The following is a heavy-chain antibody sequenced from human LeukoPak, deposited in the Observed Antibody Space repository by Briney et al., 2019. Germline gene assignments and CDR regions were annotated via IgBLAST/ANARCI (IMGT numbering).Heavy chain of an antibody. CDR1: GFTFSSYA. D-gene: IGHD6-19*01. CDR3: ASWYSSGWYIDY. V-gene: IGHV3-30*04. CDR2: ISYDGSNK. J-gene: IGHJ4*02. Sequence: GRSLGLSCAASGFTFSSYAMHWVRQAPGKGLEWVAVISYDGSNKYYADSVKGRFTISRDNSKNTLYLQMNSLRAEDTAVYYCASWYSSGWYIDYWGQGTLVTVSS.